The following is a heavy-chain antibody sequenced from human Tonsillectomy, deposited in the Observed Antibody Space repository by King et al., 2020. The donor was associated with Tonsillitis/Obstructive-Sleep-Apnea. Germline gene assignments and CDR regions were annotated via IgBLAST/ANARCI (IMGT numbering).Heavy chain of an antibody. V-gene: IGHV3-53*01. Sequence: VQQVESGGGLIQPGGSLRLSCAASGFTVSSNYMSWVRQAPGKGLEWVSVIYSGGSTYYADSVKGRFTISRDNSKNTLYLQMNSLRAEDTAVYYCARRDCTNGVCYDYYGMDVGSQGTTVTVS. CDR2: IYSGGST. J-gene: IGHJ6*02. CDR3: ARRDCTNGVCYDYYGMDV. D-gene: IGHD2-8*01. CDR1: GFTVSSNY.